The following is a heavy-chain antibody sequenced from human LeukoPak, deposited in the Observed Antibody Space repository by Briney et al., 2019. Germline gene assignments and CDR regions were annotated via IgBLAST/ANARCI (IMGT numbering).Heavy chain of an antibody. J-gene: IGHJ1*01. CDR2: IWYDGSNK. D-gene: IGHD2-15*01. CDR1: GFTVSSNY. CDR3: ARGGSRRYCSGGSCQTQYFQH. V-gene: IGHV3-33*08. Sequence: GGSLRLSCAASGFTVSSNYMSWVRQAPGKGLEWVAVIWYDGSNKYYADSVKGRFTISRDNSKNTLYLQMNSLRAEDTAVYYCARGGSRRYCSGGSCQTQYFQHWGQGTPVTVSS.